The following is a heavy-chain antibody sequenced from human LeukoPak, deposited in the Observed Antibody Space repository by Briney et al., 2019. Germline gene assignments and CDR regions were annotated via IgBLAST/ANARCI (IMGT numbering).Heavy chain of an antibody. CDR3: ARNLRNYYDSSGPGDY. J-gene: IGHJ4*02. CDR2: ISAYNGNT. D-gene: IGHD3-22*01. V-gene: IGHV1-18*01. Sequence: ASVKVSCKASGYTFTSYGISWVRQAPGQGLEWMGWISAYNGNTNYAQKLQGRVTMTTDTSTSTAYMELRSLRSDHTAVYYCARNLRNYYDSSGPGDYWGQGTLVTVSS. CDR1: GYTFTSYG.